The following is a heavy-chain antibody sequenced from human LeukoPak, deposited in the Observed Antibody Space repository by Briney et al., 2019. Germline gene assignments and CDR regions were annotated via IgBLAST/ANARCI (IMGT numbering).Heavy chain of an antibody. J-gene: IGHJ5*02. Sequence: SETLSLTCTVSGGSISSGDYYWSWIRQPPGKGLEWFAYMYYSGSTYYIPSLKSRVTMSAYPAKNQPSLKLSSVTTADTAVYYCARPYYDESRIDPWGQGILVTVSS. CDR2: MYYSGST. V-gene: IGHV4-30-4*01. CDR1: GGSISSGDYY. CDR3: ARPYYDESRIDP. D-gene: IGHD3-22*01.